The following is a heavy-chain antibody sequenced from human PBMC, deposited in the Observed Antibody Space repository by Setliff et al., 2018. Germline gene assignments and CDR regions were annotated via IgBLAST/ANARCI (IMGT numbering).Heavy chain of an antibody. CDR2: IKQDGSEK. J-gene: IGHJ4*02. D-gene: IGHD3-16*01. Sequence: LRLSCVASGFTFSTYWMSWVRQAPGKGLEWVANIKQDGSEKYYVDSVKGRFTISRDNAKNSLYLQMNSLRAEDTAVYYCARDGGEYWGQGTLVTVSS. CDR1: GFTFSTYW. V-gene: IGHV3-7*01. CDR3: ARDGGEY.